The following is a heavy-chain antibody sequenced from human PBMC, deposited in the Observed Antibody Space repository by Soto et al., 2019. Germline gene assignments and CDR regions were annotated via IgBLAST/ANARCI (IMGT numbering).Heavy chain of an antibody. CDR2: ISSTTNYI. CDR3: ARESEDLTSNFDY. J-gene: IGHJ4*02. Sequence: EVQLVESGGGLVKPGGSLRLCCAASGFTFTRYSMNWVRQAPGKGLEWVSSISSTTNYIYCGYSMKGQFTISRDNAKNSLYLEMNSPRAEDTAVYYCARESEDLTSNFDYWGRGTLVTVSS. CDR1: GFTFTRYS. V-gene: IGHV3-21*06.